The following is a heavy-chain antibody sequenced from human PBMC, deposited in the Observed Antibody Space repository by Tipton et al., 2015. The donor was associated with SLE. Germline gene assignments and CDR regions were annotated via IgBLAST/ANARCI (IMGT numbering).Heavy chain of an antibody. V-gene: IGHV4-59*01. D-gene: IGHD2-15*01. CDR1: GDSISPYY. J-gene: IGHJ4*01. CDR3: ARGSVVADDY. CDR2: IYYTGTT. Sequence: TLSLTCTVSGDSISPYYWNWIRQSPGKGLEWLGNIYYTGTTNYNPSLKTRLSLSLDTSKNQLSLKLSSVTAADTAVYYCARGSVVADDYWGQGTLVTVSS.